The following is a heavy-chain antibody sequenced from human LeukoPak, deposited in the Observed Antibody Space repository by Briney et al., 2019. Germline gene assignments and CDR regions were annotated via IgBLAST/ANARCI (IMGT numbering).Heavy chain of an antibody. CDR2: IYTSGST. J-gene: IGHJ5*02. V-gene: IGHV4-4*07. Sequence: PSETLSLTCTVSGGSISSYYWSWIRQPAGKGLEWIGRIYTSGSTNYNPSLKSRVTMSVDTSKNQFSLKLSSVTAADTAVYYCARDWGYCSSTSCYGNWFDHWGQGTLVTVSS. CDR3: ARDWGYCSSTSCYGNWFDH. D-gene: IGHD2-2*01. CDR1: GGSISSYY.